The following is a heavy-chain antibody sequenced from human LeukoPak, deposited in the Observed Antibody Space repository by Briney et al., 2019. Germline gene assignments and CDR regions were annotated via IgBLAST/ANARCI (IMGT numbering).Heavy chain of an antibody. CDR3: ARDYCSSTSCYFDY. D-gene: IGHD2-2*01. CDR2: IIPILGIA. CDR1: GGTFSSYA. Sequence: SVKVSCKASGGTFSSYAISWVRQAPGQGLEWMGRIIPILGIANYAQKFQGRVTITADKSTSTAYMELSSLRSEDTAVYYCARDYCSSTSCYFDYWGQGTLVTVSS. V-gene: IGHV1-69*04. J-gene: IGHJ4*02.